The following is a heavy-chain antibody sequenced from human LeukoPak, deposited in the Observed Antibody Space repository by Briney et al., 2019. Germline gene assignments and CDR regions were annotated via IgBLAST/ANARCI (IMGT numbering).Heavy chain of an antibody. V-gene: IGHV3-7*04. D-gene: IGHD2-21*01. J-gene: IGHJ4*02. CDR3: VRGDWYFES. CDR1: GFNFSYSH. CDR2: VNRDGTEK. Sequence: GGPRRLSCVTSGFNFSYSHMTWGLQAPGKGLQWVANVNRDGTEKHFLDSVEGRFTISRDNAKKSLYLQMSSLRPQDTAVYFCVRGDWYFESWGQGTLVTVSS.